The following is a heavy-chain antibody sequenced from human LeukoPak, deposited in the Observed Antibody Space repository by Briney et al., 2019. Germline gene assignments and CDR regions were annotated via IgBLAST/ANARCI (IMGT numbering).Heavy chain of an antibody. J-gene: IGHJ1*01. Sequence: GGSLRLSCAASGFTFSSYWMHWVRQAPGKGLVWVSRIKSDGSTNYAYYVKGRFTISRDNTKNTVSLQLNSLRAEDTGVYYCARAPSEIGGYYPEYFRHWGQGTLVTVSS. CDR1: GFTFSSYW. CDR3: ARAPSEIGGYYPEYFRH. CDR2: IKSDGST. D-gene: IGHD3-22*01. V-gene: IGHV3-74*01.